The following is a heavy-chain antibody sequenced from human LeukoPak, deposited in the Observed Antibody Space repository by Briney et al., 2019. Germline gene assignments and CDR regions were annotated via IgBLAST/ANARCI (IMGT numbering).Heavy chain of an antibody. Sequence: GGSLRLSCAASGFTFSSYAMHWVRQAPGKGLEWVAVISDDGSNKYYADSVKGRLTISRDNSKNTLYLQMNSLRAEDTAVYYCARDGDSGFDYWGQGTLVTVSS. J-gene: IGHJ4*02. V-gene: IGHV3-30-3*01. CDR2: ISDDGSNK. CDR1: GFTFSSYA. D-gene: IGHD3-10*01. CDR3: ARDGDSGFDY.